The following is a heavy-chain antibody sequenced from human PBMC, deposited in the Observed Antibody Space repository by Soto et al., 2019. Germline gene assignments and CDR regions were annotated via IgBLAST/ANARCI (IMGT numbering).Heavy chain of an antibody. V-gene: IGHV1-8*01. CDR1: GYTFTNND. J-gene: IGHJ5*02. D-gene: IGHD5-18*01. CDR2: MNPGSGDT. CDR3: ARMASFGSLNWFDP. Sequence: ASVKVSCKASGYTFTNNDVTWVRQATGQGLEWMGWMNPGSGDTGYAQKFQGRVTMTRNISIATDYMELSSLRSEDTAIYYCARMASFGSLNWFDPWGKGTLVTVSS.